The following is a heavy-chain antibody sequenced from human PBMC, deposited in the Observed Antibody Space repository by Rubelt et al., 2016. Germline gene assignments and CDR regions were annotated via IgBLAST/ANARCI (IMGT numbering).Heavy chain of an antibody. CDR1: GDTFSSYA. CDR2: ILPLFGTE. V-gene: IGHV1-69*01. D-gene: IGHD6-19*01. J-gene: IGHJ4*02. Sequence: QVQLVQSGAEVKKPGSSVKVSCKASGDTFSSYAISWVRQAPGQGLEWMGGILPLFGTENYAQKFQGRVTITADESTSTSYMGLSRLGSEDTAVYYCARYRAVAGDIDYWGQGTLVTVSS. CDR3: ARYRAVAGDIDY.